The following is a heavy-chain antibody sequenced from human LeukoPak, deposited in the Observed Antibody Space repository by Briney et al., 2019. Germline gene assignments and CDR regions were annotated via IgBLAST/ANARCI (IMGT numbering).Heavy chain of an antibody. J-gene: IGHJ4*02. CDR3: ASHSSSWYGFDY. CDR2: FYSGGST. D-gene: IGHD6-13*01. CDR1: GFTVSSNH. Sequence: GESLKISCAASGFTVSSNHMSWVRQAPGKGLEWVSVFYSGGSTYYADSVKGRFTISRDNSKNTLYLQMNSLRAEDTAVYYCASHSSSWYGFDYWGQGTLVTVSS. V-gene: IGHV3-53*01.